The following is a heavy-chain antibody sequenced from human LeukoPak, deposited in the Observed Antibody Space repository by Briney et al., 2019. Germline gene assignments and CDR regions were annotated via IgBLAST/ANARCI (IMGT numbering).Heavy chain of an antibody. V-gene: IGHV7-4-1*02. Sequence: ASVKVSCKASGYTFTSHAMNWVRQAPGQGLEWMGWINTNTGNPTYAQGFTGRFVFSLDTSVSTAYLQISSLKAEDTAVYYCAREGPRDYYYGMDVWGQGTTVTVPS. CDR1: GYTFTSHA. CDR2: INTNTGNP. J-gene: IGHJ6*02. CDR3: AREGPRDYYYGMDV.